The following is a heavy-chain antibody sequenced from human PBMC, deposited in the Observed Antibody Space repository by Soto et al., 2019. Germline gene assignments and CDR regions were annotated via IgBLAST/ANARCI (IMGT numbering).Heavy chain of an antibody. V-gene: IGHV4-30-2*01. J-gene: IGHJ5*02. CDR1: GGSISSGGYS. Sequence: SETLSLTCAVSGGSISSGGYSWSWIRQPPGKGLEWIGYIYHSGSTYYNPSLKSRVTISVDRSKNQFSLKLSSVTAADTAVYYCARQVPTTYNWFEPWGQGTPVTVSS. D-gene: IGHD5-12*01. CDR3: ARQVPTTYNWFEP. CDR2: IYHSGST.